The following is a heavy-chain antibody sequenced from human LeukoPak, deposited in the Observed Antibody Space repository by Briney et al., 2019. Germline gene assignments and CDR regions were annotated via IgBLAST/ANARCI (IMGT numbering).Heavy chain of an antibody. J-gene: IGHJ4*02. V-gene: IGHV3-53*01. CDR2: IYSGGST. CDR1: GFTASINY. CDR3: ARGGYIVATDY. D-gene: IGHD5-12*01. Sequence: GGSLRLSCAPSGFTASINYVSWVRQAPGKGLGCVSVIYSGGSTYYAESVKGRFTISRDNSKNTLYLQMNSLRAEDTAVYYCARGGYIVATDYWGQGTLVTVSS.